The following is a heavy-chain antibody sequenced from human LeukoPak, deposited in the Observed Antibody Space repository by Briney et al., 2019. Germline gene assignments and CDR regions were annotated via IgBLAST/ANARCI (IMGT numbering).Heavy chain of an antibody. CDR2: ISDRGSRT. CDR1: GITLSNYG. D-gene: IGHD1-26*01. Sequence: GGSLRLSCAVSGITLSNYGMSWVRQAPGKGLEWVAGISDRGSRTNYADSVKGRFTISTDHPKNTLYLQMNSLRAEDTAVYFCAREGWELLDYWGQGTLVTVSS. J-gene: IGHJ4*02. CDR3: AREGWELLDY. V-gene: IGHV3-23*01.